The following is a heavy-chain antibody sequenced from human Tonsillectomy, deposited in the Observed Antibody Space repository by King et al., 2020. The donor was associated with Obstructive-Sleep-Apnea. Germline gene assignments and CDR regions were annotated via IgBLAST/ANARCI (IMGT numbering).Heavy chain of an antibody. Sequence: QLVQSGGGLVQPGGSLRLSCAASGFTFSSYAMSWVRQAPGKGLELVLALSGSGGSTYYADSVKGRFTISSNNSKNTLYLQMNSLSAEDTAVYYCSKVEILYYYDSSGYYYFDYWGQGTLVTVSS. CDR2: LSGSGGST. J-gene: IGHJ4*02. CDR3: SKVEILYYYDSSGYYYFDY. CDR1: GFTFSSYA. V-gene: IGHV3-23*04. D-gene: IGHD3-22*01.